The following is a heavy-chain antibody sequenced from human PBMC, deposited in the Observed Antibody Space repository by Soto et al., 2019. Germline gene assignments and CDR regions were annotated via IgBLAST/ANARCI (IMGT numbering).Heavy chain of an antibody. D-gene: IGHD2-15*01. CDR2: ISYDGSNK. J-gene: IGHJ6*02. Sequence: QVQLVESGGGVVQPGRSLRLSCAASGFTFSSYAMHWVRQAPGKGLECVAVISYDGSNKFYRDYVKGRFTISRDNSKNTLYLQIKSLRYEDTAVYYCARGDREDIAVVIGVRPGEYGVDVWGQGTTVTVSS. CDR3: ARGDREDIAVVIGVRPGEYGVDV. CDR1: GFTFSSYA. V-gene: IGHV3-30-3*01.